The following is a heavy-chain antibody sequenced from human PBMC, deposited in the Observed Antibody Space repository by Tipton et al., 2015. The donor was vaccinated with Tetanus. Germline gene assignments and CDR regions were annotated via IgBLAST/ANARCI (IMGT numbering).Heavy chain of an antibody. D-gene: IGHD3-10*01. J-gene: IGHJ6*02. V-gene: IGHV4-34*01. CDR2: INYDGST. Sequence: LRLSCAASGFPFDAYSMTWVRQAPGKGLEWIGEINYDGSTNYSPSLKSRVTLSLDTTKKQVSLKLSSVTAADTAVYYCARGDYYGSGTYDVWGQGTTVTVPS. CDR3: ARGDYYGSGTYDV. CDR1: GFPFDAYS.